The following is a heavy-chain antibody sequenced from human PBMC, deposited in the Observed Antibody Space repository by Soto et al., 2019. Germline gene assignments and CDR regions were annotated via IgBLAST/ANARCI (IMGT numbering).Heavy chain of an antibody. D-gene: IGHD5-18*01. J-gene: IGHJ6*02. CDR3: ARVPDKAMVNDYYGMDV. CDR2: IYYSGST. CDR1: GGSISSYY. V-gene: IGHV4-59*01. Sequence: SETLSLTCTVSGGSISSYYWSWIRQPPGKGLEWIGYIYYSGSTNYNPSLKSRVTISVDTSKNQFSLKLSSVTAADTAVYYCARVPDKAMVNDYYGMDVWGQGTTVTVSS.